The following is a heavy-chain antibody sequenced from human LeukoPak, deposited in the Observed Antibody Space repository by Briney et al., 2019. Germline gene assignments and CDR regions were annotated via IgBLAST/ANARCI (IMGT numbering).Heavy chain of an antibody. J-gene: IGHJ4*02. D-gene: IGHD4-17*01. Sequence: GGSLRLSCAASGFTFSSYEMNWVRQAPGKGLEWVSYISSSGSTIYYADSVKGRFTISRDNAKNSLYLQMNSLRAEDTAVYYCASGLYYGDYRFDYWGQGTLVTVSS. V-gene: IGHV3-48*03. CDR1: GFTFSSYE. CDR2: ISSSGSTI. CDR3: ASGLYYGDYRFDY.